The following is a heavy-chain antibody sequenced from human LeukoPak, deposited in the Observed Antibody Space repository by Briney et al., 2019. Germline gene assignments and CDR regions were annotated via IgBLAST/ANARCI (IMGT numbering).Heavy chain of an antibody. J-gene: IGHJ5*02. D-gene: IGHD6-13*01. V-gene: IGHV4-59*08. CDR2: IHYSGST. CDR3: ARSSAAEGPTHNWFGP. CDR1: GGSISSYH. Sequence: SETLSLTCTVSGGSISSYHWIWIRQPPGKGLEWIGYIHYSGSTNYNPSLKSRVTTSVDTSKKQFSLKLRSVTAADTAVYYCARSSAAEGPTHNWFGPWGQGTLVTVPS.